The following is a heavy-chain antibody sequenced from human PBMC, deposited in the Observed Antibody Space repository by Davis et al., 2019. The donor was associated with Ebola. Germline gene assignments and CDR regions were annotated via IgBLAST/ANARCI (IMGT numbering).Heavy chain of an antibody. V-gene: IGHV1-69*04. CDR2: IIPILGIA. CDR1: GGTFSSYA. Sequence: SVQVSCKASGGTFSSYAISWVRQAPGQGLEWMGRIIPILGIANYAQKFQGRVTITADKSTSTAYMELSSLRSEDTAVYYCARDSQGLGKRWLQLPPDYWGQGTLVTVSS. J-gene: IGHJ4*02. CDR3: ARDSQGLGKRWLQLPPDY. D-gene: IGHD5-24*01.